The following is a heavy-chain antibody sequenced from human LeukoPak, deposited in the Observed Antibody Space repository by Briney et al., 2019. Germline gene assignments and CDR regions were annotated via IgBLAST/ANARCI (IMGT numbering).Heavy chain of an antibody. D-gene: IGHD1/OR15-1a*01. V-gene: IGHV3-30*02. CDR3: ATEQEGRRAAFDY. Sequence: PGGSLRLSCAASGFTFSTYGMHWVRQAPGEGLEWVAFIWYDGNEKYYADSAKGRFTISRDNSKNTLYLEMNSLRAEDTAIYYCATEQEGRRAAFDYWGQGTLVTVSS. CDR2: IWYDGNEK. J-gene: IGHJ4*02. CDR1: GFTFSTYG.